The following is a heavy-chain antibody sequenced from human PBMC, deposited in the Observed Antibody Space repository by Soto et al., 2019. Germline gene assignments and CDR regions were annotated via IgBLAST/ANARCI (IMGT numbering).Heavy chain of an antibody. V-gene: IGHV1-3*01. CDR3: ARDWCSGGSCYYFDY. CDR2: INAGNGNT. Sequence: QVQLVQSGAEVKKPGASVKVSCKASGYTFTSYAMHWVRQAPGQRLEWMGWINAGNGNTKYSHKFQGRVTITRDTSASTAYMELSSLRSEDTAVYYCARDWCSGGSCYYFDYWGQGTLVTVSS. J-gene: IGHJ4*02. CDR1: GYTFTSYA. D-gene: IGHD2-15*01.